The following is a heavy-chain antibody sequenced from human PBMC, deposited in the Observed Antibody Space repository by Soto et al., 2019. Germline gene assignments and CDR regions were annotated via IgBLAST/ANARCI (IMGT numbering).Heavy chain of an antibody. Sequence: GASVKVSCKASGFASTSSAVQWVRQARGQRLEWIGWIVVGSGNTNYAQKFQERVTITRDMSTSTAYMELSSLRSEDTAVYYCAAAAADLIYYGMDVWGQGTTVTVSS. D-gene: IGHD6-13*01. J-gene: IGHJ6*02. CDR3: AAAAADLIYYGMDV. V-gene: IGHV1-58*01. CDR1: GFASTSSA. CDR2: IVVGSGNT.